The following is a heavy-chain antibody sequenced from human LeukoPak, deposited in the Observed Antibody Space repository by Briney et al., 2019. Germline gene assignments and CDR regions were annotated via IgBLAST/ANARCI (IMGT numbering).Heavy chain of an antibody. CDR3: ARGETEKGFDY. Sequence: SETLSLTCTVSGGSISSGDYYWSWIRQPPGKGLEWIGEINHSGSTNYNPSLKSRVTISVDTSKNQFSLKLSSVTAADTAVYYCARGETEKGFDYWGQGTLVTVSS. CDR1: GGSISSGDYY. V-gene: IGHV4-39*07. CDR2: INHSGST. D-gene: IGHD1-1*01. J-gene: IGHJ4*02.